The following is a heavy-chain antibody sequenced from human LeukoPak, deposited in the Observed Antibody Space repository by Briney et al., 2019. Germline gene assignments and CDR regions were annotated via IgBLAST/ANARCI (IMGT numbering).Heavy chain of an antibody. Sequence: GGSLRLSCAASGFTSSSYRMNWVRQAPGKGLEWVANIKQDGSEKYYVDSVKGRFTISRDNAKNSLYLQMNSLRAEDTAVYYCARDLSSGGSGLDYWGQGTLVTVSS. D-gene: IGHD3-10*01. CDR1: GFTSSSYR. CDR3: ARDLSSGGSGLDY. CDR2: IKQDGSEK. V-gene: IGHV3-7*01. J-gene: IGHJ4*02.